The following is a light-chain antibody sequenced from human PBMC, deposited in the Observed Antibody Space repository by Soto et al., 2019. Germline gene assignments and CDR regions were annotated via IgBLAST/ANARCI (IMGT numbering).Light chain of an antibody. CDR3: GTWDSSLSAVV. CDR1: SSNIGNNY. Sequence: QSVLTQPPSVSAAAGQKVTISCSGGSSNIGNNYVSWYQQLPGTAPKLLIYENNKRPSGIPDRFSGSKSGTSATLGITGLQTGDEADYYCGTWDSSLSAVVFGGGTKLTVL. V-gene: IGLV1-51*02. J-gene: IGLJ2*01. CDR2: ENN.